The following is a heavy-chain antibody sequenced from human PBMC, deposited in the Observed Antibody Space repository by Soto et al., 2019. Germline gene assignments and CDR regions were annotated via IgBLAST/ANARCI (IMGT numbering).Heavy chain of an antibody. Sequence: SETLSLTCAVSGGSISSGGYSWGWIRQPPGKGLEWIGYIYHSGSTYYNPSLKSRVTISVDRSKNQFSLKLSSVTAADTAVYYCARDAPPEGWFDPWGQGTLVTVSS. CDR3: ARDAPPEGWFDP. J-gene: IGHJ5*02. V-gene: IGHV4-30-2*01. CDR1: GGSISSGGYS. CDR2: IYHSGST.